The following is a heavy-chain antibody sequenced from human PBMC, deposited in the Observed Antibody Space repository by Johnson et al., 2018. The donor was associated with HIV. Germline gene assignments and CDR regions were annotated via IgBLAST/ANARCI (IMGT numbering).Heavy chain of an antibody. J-gene: IGHJ3*02. CDR1: GFTFSNYG. V-gene: IGHV3-30*18. CDR2: ISYDGSNK. D-gene: IGHD2/OR15-2a*01. Sequence: QMQLVESGGGVVQPGRSLRLSCVASGFTFSNYGMNWVRQAPGKGLEWVAVISYDGSNKYYADSVKGRFTISRDNSKNTLHLQMNSLRAEDTAVYYCAKAIGDAFDIWGQVTMVTVSS. CDR3: AKAIGDAFDI.